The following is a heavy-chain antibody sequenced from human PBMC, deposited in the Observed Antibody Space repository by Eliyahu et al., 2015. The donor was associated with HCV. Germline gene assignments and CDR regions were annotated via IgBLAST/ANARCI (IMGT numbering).Heavy chain of an antibody. CDR2: IYYSGST. D-gene: IGHD4-17*01. Sequence: QVQLQESGPGLVKPSETLSLTCTVXGGSISSYYWSWIRQPPGKGLEWXGYIYYSGSTNYNPSLKSRVTISVDTSKNQFSLKLSSVTAADTAVYYXARAGDYGDYLDYWGQGTLVTVSS. CDR1: GGSISSYY. V-gene: IGHV4-59*01. CDR3: ARAGDYGDYLDY. J-gene: IGHJ4*02.